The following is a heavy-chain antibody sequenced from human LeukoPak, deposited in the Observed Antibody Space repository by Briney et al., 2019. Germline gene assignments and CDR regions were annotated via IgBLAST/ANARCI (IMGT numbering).Heavy chain of an antibody. V-gene: IGHV3-23*01. J-gene: IGHJ4*02. CDR2: ISGSGGST. D-gene: IGHD3-22*01. CDR1: GFTFSSYA. Sequence: GGSLRLSCAASGFTFSSYAMSWVRQAPGKGLEWVSAISGSGGSTYYADSVKGRFTISRDNSKNTLYLQMNSLRAEDTAVYYCAKEEGYDSSGYYYGNFDYWGQGTLVTVSS. CDR3: AKEEGYDSSGYYYGNFDY.